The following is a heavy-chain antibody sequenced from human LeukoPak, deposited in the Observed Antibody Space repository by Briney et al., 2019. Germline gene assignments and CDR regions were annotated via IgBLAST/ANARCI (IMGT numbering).Heavy chain of an antibody. CDR2: FFYSGGT. J-gene: IGHJ3*02. CDR3: ATDHEGGNYDILTGYWAGGAAFDI. D-gene: IGHD3-9*01. V-gene: IGHV4-39*07. CDR1: GGSISSSTYF. Sequence: SETLSLTCTVSGGSISSSTYFWGWIRQPPGKGLEWIGSFFYSGGTYYTPSLKSRVTISVDTSKNQFSLKLTSVTAADTAVYYCATDHEGGNYDILTGYWAGGAAFDIWGQGTMVTVSS.